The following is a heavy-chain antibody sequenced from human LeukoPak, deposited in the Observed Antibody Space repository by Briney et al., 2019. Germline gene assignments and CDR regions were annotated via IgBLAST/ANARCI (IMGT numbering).Heavy chain of an antibody. Sequence: ASVKVSCKASGYTFTGYYMHWVRQAPGQGLEWMGWINPNSGGTNYAQKFQGRVTMTRDTSISTAYMELSRLRSDDTAVYYCARDYCSGGSCYYPYWGQGTLVTVSS. CDR1: GYTFTGYY. J-gene: IGHJ4*02. CDR2: INPNSGGT. D-gene: IGHD2-15*01. CDR3: ARDYCSGGSCYYPY. V-gene: IGHV1-2*02.